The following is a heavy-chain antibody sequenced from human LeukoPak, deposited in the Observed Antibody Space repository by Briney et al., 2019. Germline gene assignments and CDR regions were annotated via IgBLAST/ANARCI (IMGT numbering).Heavy chain of an antibody. J-gene: IGHJ5*02. D-gene: IGHD1-26*01. CDR2: INHSGST. CDR1: GGSFSGYY. Sequence: SETLSLTCAVYGGSFSGYYWSWIRQPPGKGLEWIGEINHSGSTNYNPSLKSRVTISVDTSKNQFSLKLSSVTAADTAVYYCAREGNAREPKNWFDPWGQGTLVTVSS. V-gene: IGHV4-34*01. CDR3: AREGNAREPKNWFDP.